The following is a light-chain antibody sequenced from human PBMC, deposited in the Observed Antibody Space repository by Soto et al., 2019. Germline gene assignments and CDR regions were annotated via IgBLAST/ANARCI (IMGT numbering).Light chain of an antibody. CDR1: SSNTGAGYD. CDR3: QSYDSSLSGFV. Sequence: QAVVTQPPSVSGAPGQRVTISCTGSSSNTGAGYDVHWYKQFPGTAPKLLIYGNNNRPSGVPGLFSGSKSGTSASLAITGLQVEDEANYYCQSYDSSLSGFVFGTGTKLTVL. J-gene: IGLJ1*01. V-gene: IGLV1-40*01. CDR2: GNN.